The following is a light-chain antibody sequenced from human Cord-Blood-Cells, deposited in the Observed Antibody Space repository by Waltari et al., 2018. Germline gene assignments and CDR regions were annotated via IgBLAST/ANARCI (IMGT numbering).Light chain of an antibody. CDR1: QSVLYSSNNKNY. Sequence: DIVMTQSPDSLAVSLGESATIHCKSSQSVLYSSNNKNYLAWYQQKPGQPPKLLIYWASTRESGVPDRFSGSGSGTDFTLTISSLQTEDVAVYYCQQYYSTITFGQGTRLEIK. CDR3: QQYYSTIT. V-gene: IGKV4-1*01. J-gene: IGKJ5*01. CDR2: WAS.